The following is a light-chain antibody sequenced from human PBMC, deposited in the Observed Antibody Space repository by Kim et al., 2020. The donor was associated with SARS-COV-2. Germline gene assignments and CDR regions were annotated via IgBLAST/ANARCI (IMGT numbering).Light chain of an antibody. Sequence: LSPGKTPSLSCRATQCVSIYVSCYQQRPDQVPRLLIYDASDRATGTPGRFSGSGSGTDFTLTISSLEPEDFAIYYCQHRSGWPVTFGGGTKVDIK. CDR1: QCVSIY. V-gene: IGKV3-11*01. J-gene: IGKJ4*01. CDR2: DAS. CDR3: QHRSGWPVT.